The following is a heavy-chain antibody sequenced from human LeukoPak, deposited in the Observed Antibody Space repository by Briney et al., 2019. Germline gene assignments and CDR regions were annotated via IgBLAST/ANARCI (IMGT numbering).Heavy chain of an antibody. J-gene: IGHJ4*02. CDR3: ARGVRYFDWLSHFDY. D-gene: IGHD3-9*01. V-gene: IGHV4-59*12. CDR2: IYYSGST. Sequence: SETLSLTCTVSGGSISSYYWSWIRQPPGKGLEWIGYIYYSGSTNYNPSLKSRVAISVDASKNQFSLKLSSVTAADTAVYYCARGVRYFDWLSHFDYWGQGTLVTVSS. CDR1: GGSISSYY.